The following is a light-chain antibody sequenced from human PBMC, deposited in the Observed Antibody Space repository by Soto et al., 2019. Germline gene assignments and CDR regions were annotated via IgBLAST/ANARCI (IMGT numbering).Light chain of an antibody. Sequence: EIVSTQSPATLSLSPGERATLSCRASQSVSSYLAWYQQKPGQAPRLLMYETSRRATGIPARFSGSGSGTDFTLTISSLEPEDFAVYYCQQRHNWRDTFGQGTRLEIK. J-gene: IGKJ5*01. V-gene: IGKV3-11*01. CDR2: ETS. CDR1: QSVSSY. CDR3: QQRHNWRDT.